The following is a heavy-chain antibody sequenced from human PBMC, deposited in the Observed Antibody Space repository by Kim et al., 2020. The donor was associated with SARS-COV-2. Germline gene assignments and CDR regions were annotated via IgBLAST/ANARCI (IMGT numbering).Heavy chain of an antibody. D-gene: IGHD6-19*01. Sequence: GGSLRLSCAASGFTFSSYGMHWVRQAPGKGLEWVAIISYDGSNKYYADSVKGRFTISRDNSKNTLYLQMNSLRAEDTAVYYCAALGGAVAGTLYGMDVWGRGTTVTVSS. CDR1: GFTFSSYG. CDR2: ISYDGSNK. CDR3: AALGGAVAGTLYGMDV. J-gene: IGHJ6*02. V-gene: IGHV3-30*03.